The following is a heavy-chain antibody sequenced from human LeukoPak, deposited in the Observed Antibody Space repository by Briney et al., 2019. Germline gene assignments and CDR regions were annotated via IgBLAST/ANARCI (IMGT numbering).Heavy chain of an antibody. D-gene: IGHD4-23*01. Sequence: SETLSLTCTVSGGSISSSSYYWGWIRQPPGKGLEWIGSIYYSGSTYYNPSLKSRVTISVDTSKNQFSLKLSSVTAADTAVYYCARRRTPGGYYFDYWGQGTLVTVSS. V-gene: IGHV4-39*01. CDR3: ARRRTPGGYYFDY. CDR2: IYYSGST. CDR1: GGSISSSSYY. J-gene: IGHJ4*02.